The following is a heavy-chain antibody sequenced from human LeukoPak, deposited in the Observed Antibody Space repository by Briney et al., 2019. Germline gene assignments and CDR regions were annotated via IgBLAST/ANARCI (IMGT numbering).Heavy chain of an antibody. Sequence: GSLRLSCAASGFTVSDNYMTWVRQAPGTGLEWIGYVCNSGNTNYNPSLRSRVTISVDASKNQFSLKLNSVTAADTAVYYCARRNVLTEGEAFDIWGQGTLVTVSS. CDR1: GFTVSDNY. J-gene: IGHJ3*02. V-gene: IGHV4-59*08. D-gene: IGHD3-16*01. CDR2: VCNSGNT. CDR3: ARRNVLTEGEAFDI.